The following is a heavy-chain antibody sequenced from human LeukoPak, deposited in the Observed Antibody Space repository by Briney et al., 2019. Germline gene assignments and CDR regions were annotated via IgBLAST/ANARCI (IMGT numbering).Heavy chain of an antibody. D-gene: IGHD3-22*01. CDR1: GFTFSSYG. CDR2: ISYDGSNK. Sequence: PGGSLRLSCAASGFTFSSYGMHWVRQAPGKGLEWVAVISYDGSNKYYADSVKGRFTISRDNSKNTLFVQMSSLRAEDTAVYYCARGEYYSDTSSYLDYWGQGTLVTVSS. V-gene: IGHV3-30*03. J-gene: IGHJ4*02. CDR3: ARGEYYSDTSSYLDY.